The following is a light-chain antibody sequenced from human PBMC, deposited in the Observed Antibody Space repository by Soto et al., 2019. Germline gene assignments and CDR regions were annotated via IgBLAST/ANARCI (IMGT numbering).Light chain of an antibody. V-gene: IGKV3-15*01. Sequence: EIVMTQSPVTLSVSPGERATLSCTASQSVNNNVAWYQQKPGHTPRLLIYSASIGATGTPARFSGSGSGTDFTLTITRLEPEDFAVYYCQQYVTSSPRTFGQGTKVDIK. CDR2: SAS. CDR3: QQYVTSSPRT. J-gene: IGKJ1*01. CDR1: QSVNNN.